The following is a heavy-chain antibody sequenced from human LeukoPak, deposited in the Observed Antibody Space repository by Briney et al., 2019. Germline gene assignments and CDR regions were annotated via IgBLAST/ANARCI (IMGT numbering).Heavy chain of an antibody. Sequence: PGGSLRLSCTASGFTFSSYSIHWVRQAPGKGLEWVALISFDGKKTDYADSVKGRFTISRDNSKNTLYLQMNSLRAEDTAVYYCAKGGYGDYEGFDYWGQGTLVTVSS. CDR2: ISFDGKKT. J-gene: IGHJ4*02. V-gene: IGHV3-30*04. CDR3: AKGGYGDYEGFDY. CDR1: GFTFSSYS. D-gene: IGHD4-17*01.